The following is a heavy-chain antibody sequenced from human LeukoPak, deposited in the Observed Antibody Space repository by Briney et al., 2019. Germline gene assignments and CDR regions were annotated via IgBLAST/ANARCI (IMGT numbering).Heavy chain of an antibody. D-gene: IGHD6-13*01. CDR1: GFTVSSNY. J-gene: IGHJ3*02. V-gene: IGHV3-53*01. CDR2: IYSGGST. CDR3: ARVGSSWYGNI. Sequence: PWGSLRLSCAASGFTVSSNYMSWVRQAPGKGLEWASVIYSGGSTYYADSVKGRFSISRDNSKNTLDLQMNSLRAEDTAVYYCARVGSSWYGNIWGQGTMVSVSS.